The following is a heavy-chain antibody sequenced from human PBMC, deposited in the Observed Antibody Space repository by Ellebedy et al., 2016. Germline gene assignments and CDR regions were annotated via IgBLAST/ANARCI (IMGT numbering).Heavy chain of an antibody. J-gene: IGHJ3*02. V-gene: IGHV3-11*01. CDR2: ISSRTSKT. CDR3: ARALDGFNRVDAFDI. CDR1: GFPFSDYY. D-gene: IGHD5-24*01. Sequence: GGSLRLXXAASGFPFSDYYMAWIRQAPGKGLEWVSYISSRTSKTYYAESVKGRLSISRDNAKNSLFLQMNSLRAEDTAVYFCARALDGFNRVDAFDIWGQGTMVTVSS.